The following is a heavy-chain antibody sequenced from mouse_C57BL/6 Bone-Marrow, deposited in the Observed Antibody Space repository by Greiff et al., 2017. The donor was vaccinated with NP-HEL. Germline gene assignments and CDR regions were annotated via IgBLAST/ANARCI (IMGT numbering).Heavy chain of an antibody. CDR3: ARDNYYGSSYRGAWFAY. Sequence: EVNVVESGGGLVKPGGSLKLSCAASGFTFSSYAMSWVRQTPEKRLEWVATISDGGSYTYYPDNVKGRFTISRDNAKNNLYLQMSHLKSEDTAMYYCARDNYYGSSYRGAWFAYWGQGTLVTVSA. CDR2: ISDGGSYT. J-gene: IGHJ3*01. V-gene: IGHV5-4*01. CDR1: GFTFSSYA. D-gene: IGHD1-1*01.